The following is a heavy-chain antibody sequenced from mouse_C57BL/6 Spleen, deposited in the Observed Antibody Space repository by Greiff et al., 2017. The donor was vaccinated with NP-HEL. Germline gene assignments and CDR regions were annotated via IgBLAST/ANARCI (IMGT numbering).Heavy chain of an antibody. V-gene: IGHV1-69*01. D-gene: IGHD2-5*01. CDR2: IDPSDSYT. Sequence: VQLQQPGAELVMPGASVKLSCKASGYTFTSYWMHWVKQRPGQGLEWIGEIDPSDSYTNYNQKFKGKSTLTVDKSSSTAYMQLSSLTSEDSAVYYCARRETYYSNDFDYWGQGTTLTVSS. CDR1: GYTFTSYW. J-gene: IGHJ2*01. CDR3: ARRETYYSNDFDY.